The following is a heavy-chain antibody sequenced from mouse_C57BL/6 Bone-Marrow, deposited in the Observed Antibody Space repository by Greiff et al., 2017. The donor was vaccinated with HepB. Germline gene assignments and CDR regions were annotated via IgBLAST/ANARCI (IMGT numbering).Heavy chain of an antibody. D-gene: IGHD1-1*01. Sequence: QVTLKECGPGILQPSQTLSLTCSFSGFSLSTFGMGVGWIRQPSGKGLEWLAHIWWDDDKYYNPALKSRLTISKDTSKNQVFLKIANVDTADTATYYCARIPIPIYYGSSYWYFDVWGTGTTVTVSS. J-gene: IGHJ1*03. CDR2: IWWDDDK. CDR1: GFSLSTFGMG. CDR3: ARIPIPIYYGSSYWYFDV. V-gene: IGHV8-8*01.